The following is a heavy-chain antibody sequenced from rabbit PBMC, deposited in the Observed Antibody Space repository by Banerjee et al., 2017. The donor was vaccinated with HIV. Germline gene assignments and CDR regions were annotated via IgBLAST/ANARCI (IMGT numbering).Heavy chain of an antibody. Sequence: QQQLEESGGGLVKPGGTLTLTCKASGIDFSSYYRMCWVRQAPGRGLEWIACINAGSGSTWYASWAKGRFTIAKTSSTSVTLQMTSLTAADTATYFCARAYSDRGSYWKLWGPGTLVTVS. CDR3: ARAYSDRGSYWKL. J-gene: IGHJ4*01. CDR1: GIDFSSYYR. V-gene: IGHV1S45*01. D-gene: IGHD5-1*01. CDR2: INAGSGST.